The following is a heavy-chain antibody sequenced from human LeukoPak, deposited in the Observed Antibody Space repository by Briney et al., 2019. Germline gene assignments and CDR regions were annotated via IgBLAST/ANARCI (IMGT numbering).Heavy chain of an antibody. J-gene: IGHJ4*02. V-gene: IGHV4-59*01. CDR3: ARNYGGKRQDFDY. CDR2: IYYSGST. CDR1: GGSISSYY. Sequence: SETLSLTYTVSGGSISSYYWSWIRQPPGKGLEWIGYIYYSGSTNYNPSPKSRVTISVDTSKNQFSLKLSSVTAADTAVYYCARNYGGKRQDFDYWGQGTLVTVSS. D-gene: IGHD4-23*01.